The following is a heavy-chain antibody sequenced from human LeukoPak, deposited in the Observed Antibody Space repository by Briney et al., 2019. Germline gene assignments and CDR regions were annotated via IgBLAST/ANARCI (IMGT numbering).Heavy chain of an antibody. V-gene: IGHV3-53*04. J-gene: IGHJ3*02. Sequence: GGSLRLSCAASGFTVSSNYMSWVRQAPGKGLEWVSVIYSGGSTYYADSVKSRFTISRHNSKNTLYLQMNSLRAEDTAVYYCAREGPYAFDIWGQGTMVTVSS. CDR3: AREGPYAFDI. CDR2: IYSGGST. CDR1: GFTVSSNY.